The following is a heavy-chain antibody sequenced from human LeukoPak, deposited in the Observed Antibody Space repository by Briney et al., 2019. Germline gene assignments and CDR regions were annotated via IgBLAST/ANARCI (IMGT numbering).Heavy chain of an antibody. V-gene: IGHV1-18*01. J-gene: IGHJ4*02. CDR2: ISAYNGNT. CDR3: ARGVAIGEDYYGSGSYPGY. CDR1: GYTFTSYG. D-gene: IGHD3-10*01. Sequence: GASVKVSCKASGYTFTSYGISWVRQAPGQGLEWMGWISAYNGNTNYAQKLQGRVTMTTDTSTSTAYMELRSLRSDDTAVYYCARGVAIGEDYYGSGSYPGYWGQGTLVTVSS.